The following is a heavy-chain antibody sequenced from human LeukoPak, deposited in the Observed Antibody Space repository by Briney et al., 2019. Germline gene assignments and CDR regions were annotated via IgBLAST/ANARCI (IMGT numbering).Heavy chain of an antibody. D-gene: IGHD6-19*01. V-gene: IGHV3-30-3*01. J-gene: IGHJ4*02. Sequence: PGGSLRLSCAASAFTLSTHAMHWVRQAPGKGLEWVAVLSYDGSNEYYVDSVKGRFTISRDNSKNTLYLQMNSLRAEDTAVYYCARDLYRSRWFGGFDFWGQGTLVTVSS. CDR1: AFTLSTHA. CDR3: ARDLYRSRWFGGFDF. CDR2: LSYDGSNE.